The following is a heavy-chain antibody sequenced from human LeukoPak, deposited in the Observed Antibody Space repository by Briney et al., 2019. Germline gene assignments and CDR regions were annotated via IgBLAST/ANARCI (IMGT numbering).Heavy chain of an antibody. CDR3: ANLNRGRSTSCYGDY. V-gene: IGHV3-11*01. Sequence: GGSLRLSCAASGFTFSDYYMSWIRQAPGKGLEWVSYISSSGSTIYYADSVKGRFTISRDNAKNSLYLQMNSLRAEDTAVYYCANLNRGRSTSCYGDYWGQGTLVTVSS. CDR2: ISSSGSTI. CDR1: GFTFSDYY. J-gene: IGHJ4*02. D-gene: IGHD2-2*01.